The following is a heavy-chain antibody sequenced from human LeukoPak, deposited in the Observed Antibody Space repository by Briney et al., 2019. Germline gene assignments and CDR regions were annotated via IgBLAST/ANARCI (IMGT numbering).Heavy chain of an antibody. Sequence: ASVKVSCKASGYTFTSYDINWVRQATGQGLEWMGWMNPNSGNTGYAQKFQGRVTMTRNTSISTAYMELSSLRSEDTAVYYCAKTPMVRGVPNWSDPWGQGTLVTVSS. D-gene: IGHD3-10*01. CDR3: AKTPMVRGVPNWSDP. J-gene: IGHJ5*02. CDR2: MNPNSGNT. CDR1: GYTFTSYD. V-gene: IGHV1-8*01.